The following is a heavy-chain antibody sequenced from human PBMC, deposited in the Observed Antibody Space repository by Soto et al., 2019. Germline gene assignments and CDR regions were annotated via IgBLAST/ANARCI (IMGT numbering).Heavy chain of an antibody. J-gene: IGHJ4*02. CDR2: ISAYNGNT. D-gene: IGHD3-22*01. CDR3: ARHIGAYYDNNGYPYFDY. CDR1: GYSFTSYW. Sequence: PGESLKISCKGSGYSFTSYWISWVRQAPGQGLEWMGWISAYNGNTNYAQKLQGRVTMTTDTSTSTAYMELRSLRSDDTAVYYCARHIGAYYDNNGYPYFDYWGQGTLVTVSS. V-gene: IGHV1-18*04.